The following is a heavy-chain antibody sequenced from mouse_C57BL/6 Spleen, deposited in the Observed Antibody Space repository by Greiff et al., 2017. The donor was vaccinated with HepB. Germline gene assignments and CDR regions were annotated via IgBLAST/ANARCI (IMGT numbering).Heavy chain of an antibody. J-gene: IGHJ2*01. D-gene: IGHD3-3*01. Sequence: VQLKESGAELVRPGASVKLSCTASGFNIKDDYMHWVKQRPEQGLEWIGWIDPENGDTEYASKFQGKATITADTSSNTAYLQLSSLTSEDTAVYYCTPNVGQGGYWGQGTTLTVSS. CDR2: IDPENGDT. V-gene: IGHV14-4*01. CDR1: GFNIKDDY. CDR3: TPNVGQGGY.